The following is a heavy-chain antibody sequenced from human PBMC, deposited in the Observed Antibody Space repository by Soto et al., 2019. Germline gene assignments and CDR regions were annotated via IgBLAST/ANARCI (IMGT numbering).Heavy chain of an antibody. V-gene: IGHV4-59*01. CDR3: GRVFHSSRWYGKGYYYGMDV. CDR2: IYYRGSS. Sequence: QVQLQESGPGLVKPSETLSLTCTVSGGSISSYYWSWIRRPPGKGLEGIGYIYYRGSSNYNPSLKRRVTIPVDTSKNHFSLKLSSVTAADTAVYYCGRVFHSSRWYGKGYYYGMDVWGQGTTVTVSS. J-gene: IGHJ6*02. D-gene: IGHD6-13*01. CDR1: GGSISSYY.